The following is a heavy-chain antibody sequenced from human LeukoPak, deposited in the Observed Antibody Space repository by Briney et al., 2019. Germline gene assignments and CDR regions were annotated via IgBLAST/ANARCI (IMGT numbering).Heavy chain of an antibody. CDR2: IYISGIT. CDR3: AREGREPYYYYMDV. D-gene: IGHD5-24*01. V-gene: IGHV4-4*07. CDR1: GDSITNYY. J-gene: IGHJ6*03. Sequence: PSETLSLTCSVSGDSITNYYWNWIRQPAGKGLEWIGRIYISGITNYNPSLKSRVTISVGTSKNQFSLKLSSVTAADTAVYYCAREGREPYYYYMDVWGKGTTVTVSS.